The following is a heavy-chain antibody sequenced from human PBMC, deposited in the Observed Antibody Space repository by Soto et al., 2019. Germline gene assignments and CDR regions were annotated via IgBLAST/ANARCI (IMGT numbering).Heavy chain of an antibody. V-gene: IGHV4-59*01. J-gene: IGHJ5*02. CDR2: ISHSGST. CDR3: ARGGTYSRLIIGDWFDP. D-gene: IGHD6-13*01. CDR1: GGSISNNY. Sequence: QVQLQESGPGLVQPAETLSLTCGVSGGSISNNYWSWIRQPPGKGLEWIGYISHSGSTNYNPSLKSRLTISVDTSKKQFSLKLNSVTAADTAVYSCARGGTYSRLIIGDWFDPWGQGTLVTVAS.